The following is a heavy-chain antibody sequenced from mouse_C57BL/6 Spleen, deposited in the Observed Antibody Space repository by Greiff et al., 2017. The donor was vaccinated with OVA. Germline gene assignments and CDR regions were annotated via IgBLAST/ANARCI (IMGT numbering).Heavy chain of an antibody. V-gene: IGHV1-54*01. J-gene: IGHJ1*03. CDR1: GYAFTNYL. CDR2: INPGSGGT. CDR3: ARSEGYFDV. Sequence: VQVVESGAELVRPGTSVKVSCKASGYAFTNYLIEWVQQRPGQGLEWIGMINPGSGGTNYNEKFKGKATLTADKSSSTAYMQLSGLTSEDSAVYVCARSEGYFDVWGTGTTVTVSS.